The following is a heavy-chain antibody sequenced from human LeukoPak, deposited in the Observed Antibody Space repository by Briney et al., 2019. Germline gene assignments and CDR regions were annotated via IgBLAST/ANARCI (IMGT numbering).Heavy chain of an antibody. Sequence: ASVKVSCKASGYTFTSYAMHWVRQAPGQRLEWMGWINAGNGNTKYSQKFQGRVTITRDTSASTAYMELSSLRSEDTAVYYCARDPPAPRQYGDYVDYGMDVWGQGTTVTVSS. CDR2: INAGNGNT. D-gene: IGHD4-17*01. CDR3: ARDPPAPRQYGDYVDYGMDV. CDR1: GYTFTSYA. V-gene: IGHV1-3*01. J-gene: IGHJ6*02.